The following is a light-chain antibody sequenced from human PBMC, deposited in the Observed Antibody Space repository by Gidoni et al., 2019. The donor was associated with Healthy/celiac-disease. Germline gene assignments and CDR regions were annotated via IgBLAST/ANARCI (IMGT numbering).Light chain of an antibody. CDR3: QQYGRSPLP. V-gene: IGKV3-20*01. Sequence: ETVLTQPPGTLSLSPGERATLSCRASQSVSSSDLAWYQQKPGQAPRPLIYGASSRAPGIPDRFSGSGSGTHFTLTISRLGPENFAVYYCQQYGRSPLPFGQGTRLDIK. J-gene: IGKJ5*01. CDR1: QSVSSSD. CDR2: GAS.